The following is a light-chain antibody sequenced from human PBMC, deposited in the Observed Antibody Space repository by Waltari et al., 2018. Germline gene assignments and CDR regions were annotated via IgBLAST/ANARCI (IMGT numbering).Light chain of an antibody. CDR1: QIIGSY. V-gene: IGKV3-11*01. CDR3: QQRSEWPRT. CDR2: DAS. Sequence: EIVLTQSPATLSFSPGERATLSCRASQIIGSYLGCYQQKPGQAHRLLIYDASNRVTGISGRFSGSGSGTDFTLTINNVQPEDFAVYYCQQRSEWPRTFGQGTKVDLK. J-gene: IGKJ1*01.